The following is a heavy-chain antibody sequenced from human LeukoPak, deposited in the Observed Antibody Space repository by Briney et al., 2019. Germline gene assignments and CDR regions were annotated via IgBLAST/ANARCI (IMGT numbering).Heavy chain of an antibody. V-gene: IGHV3-20*04. Sequence: GGSLRLSCAVSGFTFDDYGMSWVRHAPGKGLEWVSAINWNGGSIGYADSVKGRFTISRDNAKNSLYLQMNSLRAEDTAVYYCVRGDRRDYWGQGHLVTVSS. D-gene: IGHD2-21*01. CDR2: INWNGGSI. CDR1: GFTFDDYG. J-gene: IGHJ4*02. CDR3: VRGDRRDY.